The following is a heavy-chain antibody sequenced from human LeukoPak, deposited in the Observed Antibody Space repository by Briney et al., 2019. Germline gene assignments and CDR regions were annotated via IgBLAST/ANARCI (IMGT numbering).Heavy chain of an antibody. CDR3: ARDIGIAARPSYYYGMDV. Sequence: PSETLSLTCNVSGGSISSYYYHWIRQAPGKGLEWIGYMYYSGGTNYSPSLKSRVTISVDTSKNQFSLKLSSVTAADTAVYYCARDIGIAARPSYYYGMDVWGQGTTVTVSS. CDR1: GGSISSYY. V-gene: IGHV4-59*08. CDR2: MYYSGGT. J-gene: IGHJ6*02. D-gene: IGHD6-6*01.